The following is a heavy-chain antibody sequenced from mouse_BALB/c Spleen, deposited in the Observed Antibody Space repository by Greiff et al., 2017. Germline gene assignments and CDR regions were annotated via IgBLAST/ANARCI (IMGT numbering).Heavy chain of an antibody. CDR2: ISYSGST. Sequence: VQLKQSGPGLVKPSQSLSLTCTVTGYSITSDYAWNWIRQFPGNKLEWMGYISYSGSTSYNPSLKSRISITRDTSKNQFFLQLNSVTTEDTATYYCARSPAYYGNSSFAYWGQGTLVTVSA. D-gene: IGHD2-10*01. J-gene: IGHJ3*01. V-gene: IGHV3-2*02. CDR3: ARSPAYYGNSSFAY. CDR1: GYSITSDYA.